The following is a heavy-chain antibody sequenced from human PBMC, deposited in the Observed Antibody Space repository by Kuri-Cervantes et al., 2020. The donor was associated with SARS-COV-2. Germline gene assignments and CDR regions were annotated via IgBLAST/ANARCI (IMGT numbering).Heavy chain of an antibody. D-gene: IGHD1-26*01. CDR2: IKQDGSEK. CDR3: AREGVDIVGAPHDAFDI. J-gene: IGHJ3*02. Sequence: LSLTCAASEFTFSSYWMSWVRQAPGKGLEWVANIKQDGSEKYYVDSVKGRFTISKDNAKNSLYLQMNSLRAEDTAVYYCAREGVDIVGAPHDAFDIWGQGTMVTVSS. CDR1: EFTFSSYW. V-gene: IGHV3-7*01.